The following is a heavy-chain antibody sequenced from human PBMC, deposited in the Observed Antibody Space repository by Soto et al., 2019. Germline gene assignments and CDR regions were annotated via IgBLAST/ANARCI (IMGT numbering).Heavy chain of an antibody. CDR3: ARAAEPYYYDSSGYYLFYY. V-gene: IGHV1-69*13. D-gene: IGHD3-22*01. CDR1: GGTFSSYA. J-gene: IGHJ4*02. CDR2: IIPIFGTA. Sequence: SVKVSCKASGGTFSSYAISWVRQAPGQGLEWMGGIIPIFGTANYAQKFQGRVTITADESTSTAYMELSSLRSEDTAVYYCARAAEPYYYDSSGYYLFYYWGQGTLVTVSS.